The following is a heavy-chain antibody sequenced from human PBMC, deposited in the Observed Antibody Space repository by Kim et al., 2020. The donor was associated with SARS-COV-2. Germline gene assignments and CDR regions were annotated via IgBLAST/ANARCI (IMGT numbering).Heavy chain of an antibody. CDR3: AKDPPQDPTDGYNYYFDY. D-gene: IGHD5-12*01. J-gene: IGHJ4*02. CDR1: GFTFSSYG. Sequence: GGSLRLSCAASGFTFSSYGMHWVRQPPGKGLEWVAVISYDGSNKYYADSVKGRFTISRDNSKNTLYLQMNSLRAEDTAVYYCAKDPPQDPTDGYNYYFDYWGQGTLVTGSS. CDR2: ISYDGSNK. V-gene: IGHV3-30*18.